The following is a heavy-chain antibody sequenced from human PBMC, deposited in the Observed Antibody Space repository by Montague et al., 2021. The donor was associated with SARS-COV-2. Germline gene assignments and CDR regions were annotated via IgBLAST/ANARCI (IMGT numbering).Heavy chain of an antibody. CDR2: TYYRSKWCN. CDR1: GDSVPSNSAT. D-gene: IGHD1-1*01. Sequence: CAISGDSVPSNSATWNWVRQSPSRGLEWLGRTYYRSKWCNDYAVXVRGRVTINPDTSKNQFSLQLNSVTPEDTAIYYCTSGREGNYNVMDVWGQGTTVTVSS. V-gene: IGHV6-1*01. CDR3: TSGREGNYNVMDV. J-gene: IGHJ6*02.